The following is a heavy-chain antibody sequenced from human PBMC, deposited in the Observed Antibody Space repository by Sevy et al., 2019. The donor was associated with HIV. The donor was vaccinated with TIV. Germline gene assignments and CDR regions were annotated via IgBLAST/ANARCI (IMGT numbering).Heavy chain of an antibody. CDR1: GYTFTSYG. V-gene: IGHV1-18*04. CDR2: ISAYNGNT. CDR3: AGERGGGGSRIAAAGTSAY. J-gene: IGHJ4*02. D-gene: IGHD6-13*01. Sequence: ASVKVSCKASGYTFTSYGISWVRQAPGQGLEWMGWISAYNGNTNYAQKLQGRVTMTTDTSTSTAYMELRSLRSDDTAVYYGAGERGGGGSRIAAAGTSAYWGQGTLVTVSS.